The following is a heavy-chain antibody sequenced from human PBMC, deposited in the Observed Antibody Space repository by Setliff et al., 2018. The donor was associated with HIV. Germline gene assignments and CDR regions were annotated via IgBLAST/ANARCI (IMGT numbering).Heavy chain of an antibody. CDR3: AREGEILVGATAAYFDN. CDR1: GGSISTNYW. Sequence: SETLSLTCAVSGGSISTNYWWSWVRQPPGKGLEWIGEIYHGGYTNYNPSLKSRATISVDKSKNHFSLKLTSVTAAGTAVYYCAREGEILVGATAAYFDNWGQGTLVTVSS. D-gene: IGHD1-26*01. J-gene: IGHJ4*02. CDR2: IYHGGYT. V-gene: IGHV4-4*02.